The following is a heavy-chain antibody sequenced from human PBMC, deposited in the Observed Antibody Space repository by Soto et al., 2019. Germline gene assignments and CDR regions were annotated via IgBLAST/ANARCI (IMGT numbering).Heavy chain of an antibody. Sequence: EVQLVESGGGLVQPGGSLRLSCAASGFTFSSYSMNWVRQAPGKGLEWVSYISSSSSTIYYADSVKGRFTISRDNAKNSLYLQMNSLRDEDTAVYYCARDSMGGNYYDSSGYYSDDAFDIWGQGTMVTVSS. V-gene: IGHV3-48*02. CDR3: ARDSMGGNYYDSSGYYSDDAFDI. J-gene: IGHJ3*02. D-gene: IGHD3-22*01. CDR1: GFTFSSYS. CDR2: ISSSSSTI.